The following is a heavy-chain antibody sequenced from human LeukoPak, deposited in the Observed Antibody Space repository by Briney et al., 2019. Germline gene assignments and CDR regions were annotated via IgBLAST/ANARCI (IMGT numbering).Heavy chain of an antibody. V-gene: IGHV3-9*03. J-gene: IGHJ4*02. CDR1: GFTFDDYA. D-gene: IGHD3-10*01. Sequence: PGGSLRLSCAASGFTFDDYAMHWVRQAPGKGLEWVSGISWNSGSIGYADSVKGRFTISRDNAKNSLYLQMNSLRAEDMALYYCAKGWFGELLSNFDYWGQGTLVTVSS. CDR3: AKGWFGELLSNFDY. CDR2: ISWNSGSI.